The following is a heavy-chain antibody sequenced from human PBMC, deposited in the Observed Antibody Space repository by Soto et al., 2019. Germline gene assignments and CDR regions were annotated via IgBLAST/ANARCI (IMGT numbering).Heavy chain of an antibody. CDR2: ITPIYPTT. D-gene: IGHD5-18*01. CDR3: ARIPRYSFPTSDDLDS. J-gene: IGHJ4*02. CDR1: GGTFYTYT. V-gene: IGHV1-69*13. Sequence: SVKVSCKXSGGTFYTYTFSWVRQAPGQGLEWMGSITPIYPTTNYAEKFQGRLTVTADGSTNTAYMELNSLTSEDTAVYYCARIPRYSFPTSDDLDSWGQGTLVTVSS.